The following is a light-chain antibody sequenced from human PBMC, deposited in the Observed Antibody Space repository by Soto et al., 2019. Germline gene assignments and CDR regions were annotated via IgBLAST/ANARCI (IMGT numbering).Light chain of an antibody. CDR2: DIS. CDR3: QQYENLPYT. J-gene: IGKJ2*01. CDR1: QVISNY. V-gene: IGKV1-33*01. Sequence: DIQMTQSPSSLSASVGDRVTITCQASQVISNYLNWYQQKPGKAPKLLIYDISTLEIGFPSRFSGSGSGTDFTFTITGLQPEDIATYYCQQYENLPYTFGQGTKLEI.